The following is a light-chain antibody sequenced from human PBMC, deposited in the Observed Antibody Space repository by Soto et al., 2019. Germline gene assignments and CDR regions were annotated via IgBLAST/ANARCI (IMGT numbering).Light chain of an antibody. CDR3: QQRSNWPRT. V-gene: IGKV3-11*01. Sequence: EIVLTQSPATLSLSPGEGATLSCRASQSVSSSYLAWYQQKPGQAPRLLIYGASTRATGIPARFSGSGSGTDFTLTISSLEPEDFAVYYCQQRSNWPRTFGGGTKV. CDR1: QSVSSSY. CDR2: GAS. J-gene: IGKJ4*01.